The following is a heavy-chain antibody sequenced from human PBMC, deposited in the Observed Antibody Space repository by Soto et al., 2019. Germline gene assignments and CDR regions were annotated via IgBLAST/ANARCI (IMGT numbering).Heavy chain of an antibody. D-gene: IGHD5-12*01. J-gene: IGHJ5*02. CDR1: GFTFSSHW. CDR2: IKPDGSEK. V-gene: IGHV3-7*01. Sequence: SLRLSCIGSGFTFSSHWMSWVRQTPERGLEWLANIKPDGSEKNYGDSVKGRFTISRDNAENSLYLQMNSLRAEDTAIYYCAGAWTWGQEILVTVSS. CDR3: AGAWT.